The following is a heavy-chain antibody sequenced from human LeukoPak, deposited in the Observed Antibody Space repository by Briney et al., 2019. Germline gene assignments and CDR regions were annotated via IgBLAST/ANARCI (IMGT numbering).Heavy chain of an antibody. D-gene: IGHD3-3*01. J-gene: IGHJ4*02. CDR3: ARRYDFWSGYLN. CDR2: IYYSGST. Sequence: SETLSLTCTVSGGSISSSSYYWGWIRQPPGKGLEWIGSIYYSGSTYYNPSLKSRVTISVDTSKNQFSLKLSSVTDADTAVYYCARRYDFWSGYLNWGQGTLVTVSS. V-gene: IGHV4-39*01. CDR1: GGSISSSSYY.